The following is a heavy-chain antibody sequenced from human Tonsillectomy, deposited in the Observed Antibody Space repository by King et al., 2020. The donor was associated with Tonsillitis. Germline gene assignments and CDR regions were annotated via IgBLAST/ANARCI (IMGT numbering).Heavy chain of an antibody. V-gene: IGHV3-23*04. Sequence: EVQLVESGGGLVQPGGSLRLSCAASGFTFSIYAMSWVRQAPGKGLEWVSGISGSGGSTYYTDSVKGRSTISRDNSKNTLYLQMNSLRAEDTAVYYCAKAGSDYDLRYYYYGMDVWGQGTTVTVSS. CDR3: AKAGSDYDLRYYYYGMDV. J-gene: IGHJ6*02. D-gene: IGHD5-12*01. CDR1: GFTFSIYA. CDR2: ISGSGGST.